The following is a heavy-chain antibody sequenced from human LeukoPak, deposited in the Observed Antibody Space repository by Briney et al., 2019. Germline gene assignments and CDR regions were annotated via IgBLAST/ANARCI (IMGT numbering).Heavy chain of an antibody. J-gene: IGHJ3*02. CDR1: GYTFTAYG. D-gene: IGHD1-26*01. Sequence: ASVKVSCTASGYTFTAYGMSWVRQAPGQRLEWMGWISAYSGNTKYAQKFQGRVTMTTDTSTSTAYMDLRSLGSDDTAVYYCARDLPQPLGARQYPIWGQGTMVTVSS. V-gene: IGHV1-18*01. CDR2: ISAYSGNT. CDR3: ARDLPQPLGARQYPI.